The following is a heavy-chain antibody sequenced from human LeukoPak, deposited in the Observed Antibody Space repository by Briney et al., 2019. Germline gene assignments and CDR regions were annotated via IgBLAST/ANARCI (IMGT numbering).Heavy chain of an antibody. CDR1: GYTFTGYY. CDR2: INPNSGGT. J-gene: IGHJ4*02. D-gene: IGHD6-19*01. CDR3: ARGATNPWGAVAMGY. Sequence: GASVKVSCTASGYTFTGYYMHWVRQAPGQGLEWMGWINPNSGGTNYAQKFQGRVTMTRDTSISTAYMELSRLRSDDTAVYYCARGATNPWGAVAMGYWGQGTLVTVSS. V-gene: IGHV1-2*02.